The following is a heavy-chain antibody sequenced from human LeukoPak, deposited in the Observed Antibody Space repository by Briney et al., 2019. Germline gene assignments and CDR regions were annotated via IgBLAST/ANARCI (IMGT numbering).Heavy chain of an antibody. CDR2: INPNSGGT. Sequence: ASVKVSCKASGYTFTGYYMHWVRQAPGQGLEWMGWINPNSGGTNYAQKLQGRVTMTTDTSTSTAYMELRSLRSDDTAVYYCAREERSFTMVRGVLIDYWGQGTLVTVSS. CDR3: AREERSFTMVRGVLIDY. V-gene: IGHV1-2*02. J-gene: IGHJ4*02. CDR1: GYTFTGYY. D-gene: IGHD3-10*01.